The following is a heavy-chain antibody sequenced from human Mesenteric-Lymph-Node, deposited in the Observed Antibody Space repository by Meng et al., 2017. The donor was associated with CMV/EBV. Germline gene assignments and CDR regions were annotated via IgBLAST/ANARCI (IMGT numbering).Heavy chain of an antibody. CDR3: ARTPPWPYDILTGYYYTMDV. CDR2: INPSGGST. V-gene: IGHV1-46*01. Sequence: ASVKVSCKASGCTFTTYYIHWVRQAPGQGLEWMGIINPSGGSTTYAQKLQGRVTLTGDTSTSTVYMELTSLRSEDTAVYYCARTPPWPYDILTGYYYTMDVWGQGTTVTVSS. CDR1: GCTFTTYY. D-gene: IGHD3-9*01. J-gene: IGHJ6*02.